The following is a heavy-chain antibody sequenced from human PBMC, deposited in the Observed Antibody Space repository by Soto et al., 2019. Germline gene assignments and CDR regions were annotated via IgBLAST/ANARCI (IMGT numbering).Heavy chain of an antibody. CDR2: ISAYNGNT. D-gene: IGHD3-3*01. Sequence: GASVKVSCKASGYTFTSYGISWVRQAPGQGLEWMGWISAYNGNTNYAQKLQGRVTMTTDTSTSTAYMGLRSLRSDDTAVYYCAREYDFWSGYRWFDPWGQGTLVTVSS. CDR1: GYTFTSYG. V-gene: IGHV1-18*01. J-gene: IGHJ5*02. CDR3: AREYDFWSGYRWFDP.